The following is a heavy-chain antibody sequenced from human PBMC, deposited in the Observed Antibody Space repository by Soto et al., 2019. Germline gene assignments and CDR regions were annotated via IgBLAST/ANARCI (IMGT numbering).Heavy chain of an antibody. J-gene: IGHJ5*02. CDR1: GTSLSNYY. Sequence: PSETLSLTCTVSGTSLSNYYWSWIRQPPGKRLEWIGYIDDRGSTNYNPSLKSRVTISADTSKNQFSLKLSSVTAADTAVYYCEREGPAAMEDWFDPWGQGTLVTVSS. V-gene: IGHV4-59*01. CDR2: IDDRGST. CDR3: EREGPAAMEDWFDP. D-gene: IGHD2-2*01.